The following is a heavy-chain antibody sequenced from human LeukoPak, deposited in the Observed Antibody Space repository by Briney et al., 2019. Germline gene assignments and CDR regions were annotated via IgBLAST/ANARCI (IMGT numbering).Heavy chain of an antibody. V-gene: IGHV3-21*01. CDR1: GFTFSSYS. CDR2: ISSSSSYI. D-gene: IGHD3-22*01. Sequence: GGSLRLSCAASGFTFSSYSMNWVRQAPGXGLEWVSSISSSSSYIYYADSVKGRFTISRDNAKNSLYLQMNSLRAEDTAVYYCARDRYYYDSSGYYPLEGFQHWGQGTLVTVSS. J-gene: IGHJ1*01. CDR3: ARDRYYYDSSGYYPLEGFQH.